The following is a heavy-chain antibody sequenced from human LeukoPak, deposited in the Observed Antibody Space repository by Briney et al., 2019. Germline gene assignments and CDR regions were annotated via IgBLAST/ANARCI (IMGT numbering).Heavy chain of an antibody. D-gene: IGHD2-2*01. CDR2: ISYDGSNK. CDR3: AKDGEYQPNEYFQH. V-gene: IGHV3-30-3*01. CDR1: GFTFSSYA. J-gene: IGHJ1*01. Sequence: GGSLRLSCAASGFTFSSYAMHWVRQAPGKGLEWVAVISYDGSNKYYADSVKGRFTISRDNSKNTLYLQMNSLRAEDTAVYYCAKDGEYQPNEYFQHWGQGTLVTVSS.